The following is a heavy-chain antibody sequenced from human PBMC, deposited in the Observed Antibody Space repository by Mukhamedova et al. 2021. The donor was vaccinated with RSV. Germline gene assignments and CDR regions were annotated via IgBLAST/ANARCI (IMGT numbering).Heavy chain of an antibody. CDR2: VPYNGVNN. D-gene: IGHD6-13*01. J-gene: IGHJ4*02. Sequence: VPIVPYNGVNNSSTDSLKARLTISRDNSKNTLNLQLNSLRAEDRAVYYCPGAISNLAAPLNFWGKGTLVTVSS. CDR3: PGAISNLAAPLNF. V-gene: IGHV3-30*10.